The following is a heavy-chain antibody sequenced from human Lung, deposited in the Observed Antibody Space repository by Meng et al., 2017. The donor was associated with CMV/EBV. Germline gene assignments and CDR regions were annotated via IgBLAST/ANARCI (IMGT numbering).Heavy chain of an antibody. J-gene: IGHJ4*02. D-gene: IGHD4-11*01. CDR2: INPNSGST. V-gene: IGHV1-46*01. CDR1: GYTFTSYY. Sequence: ASVKVSXKASGYTFTSYYMHWVRHAPGQGLEWMGIINPNSGSTSYAQKFQGRVTMTRDTSTSTVYMELSSLRSEDTAVYYCAKSLNDYSSNYDYWGQGTLVTVSS. CDR3: AKSLNDYSSNYDY.